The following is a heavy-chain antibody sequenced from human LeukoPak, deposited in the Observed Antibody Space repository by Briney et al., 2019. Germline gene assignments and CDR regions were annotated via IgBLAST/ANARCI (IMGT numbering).Heavy chain of an antibody. CDR1: GFIFSSYG. J-gene: IGHJ4*02. V-gene: IGHV3-30*02. CDR2: IRYDGINK. Sequence: GGSLRLSFAASGFIFSSYGMHWVRQAPGKGLEWVAFIRYDGINKNYTDSVKGRFTISRDNSKNTLYLQMNSLRAEDTAVYYCAKDMWYDFWSGYFDYWGQGTLVTVSS. D-gene: IGHD3-3*01. CDR3: AKDMWYDFWSGYFDY.